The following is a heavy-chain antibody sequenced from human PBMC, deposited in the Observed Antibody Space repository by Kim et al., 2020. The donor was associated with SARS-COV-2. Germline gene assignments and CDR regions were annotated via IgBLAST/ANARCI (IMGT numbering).Heavy chain of an antibody. V-gene: IGHV3-33*06. CDR2: SDGSNK. Sequence: SDGSNKYYADSVMGRLTISRDNSKNMLFLQMNSLRAEDTAVYYCANFESWGQGTLVTVSS. CDR3: ANFES. J-gene: IGHJ4*02.